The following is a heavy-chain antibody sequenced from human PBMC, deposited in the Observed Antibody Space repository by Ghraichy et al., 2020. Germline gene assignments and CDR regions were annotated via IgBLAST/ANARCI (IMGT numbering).Heavy chain of an antibody. J-gene: IGHJ4*02. V-gene: IGHV1-69*13. Sequence: SVKVSCKASGGTFSSYAISWVRQAPGPGLEWMGGIIPIFGTANYALKFQGRVTITADESTSTAYMELSSLRSEDTAVYYCARDREPYSSGWYNDYWGQGTLVTVSS. D-gene: IGHD6-19*01. CDR1: GGTFSSYA. CDR3: ARDREPYSSGWYNDY. CDR2: IIPIFGTA.